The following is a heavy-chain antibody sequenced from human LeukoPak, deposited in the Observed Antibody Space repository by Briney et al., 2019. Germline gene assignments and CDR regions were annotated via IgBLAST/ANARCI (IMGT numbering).Heavy chain of an antibody. CDR3: ARRNEYRDYVSLD. V-gene: IGHV3-21*01. J-gene: IGHJ4*02. Sequence: GGSLRLSCAASGFTFSSYSMNWVRQAPGKGLEWVSSISSSSSYIYYADSVKGRFTISRDNAKNSLYLHMNSLRAEDTALYSCARRNEYRDYVSLDWGQGTLVTVSS. D-gene: IGHD4-17*01. CDR1: GFTFSSYS. CDR2: ISSSSSYI.